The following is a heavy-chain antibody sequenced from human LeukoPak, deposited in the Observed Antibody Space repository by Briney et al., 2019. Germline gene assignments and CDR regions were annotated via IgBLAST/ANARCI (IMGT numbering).Heavy chain of an antibody. CDR2: IKQDGSDK. D-gene: IGHD1-26*01. V-gene: IGHV3-7*01. CDR1: GFIFSGYW. J-gene: IGHJ4*02. Sequence: GGSLRLSCAASGFIFSGYWMSWVRQAPGEGLEWVANIKQDGSDKYYVDSVKGRFTISRDNAKNSLYLQMNSLRAEDTAVYYCARGGPRSYWNYWGQGTLVTVSS. CDR3: ARGGPRSYWNY.